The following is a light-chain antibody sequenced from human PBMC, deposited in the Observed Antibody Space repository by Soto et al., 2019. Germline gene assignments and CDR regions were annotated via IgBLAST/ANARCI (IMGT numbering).Light chain of an antibody. CDR2: GAS. V-gene: IGKV3-15*01. CDR3: QHYNNWPPWT. J-gene: IGKJ1*01. Sequence: EIVMTQSPGTLSVSPGQRATLSCRASQSISSNLAWYQQRPGQAPRLLIYGASTRATGIPVRFSGSGSGTEFTLTISRLQSEDFAVYYCQHYNNWPPWTFDQGTKVDIK. CDR1: QSISSN.